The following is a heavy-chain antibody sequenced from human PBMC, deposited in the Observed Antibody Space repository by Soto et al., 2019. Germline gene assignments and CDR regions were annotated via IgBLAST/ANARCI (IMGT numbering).Heavy chain of an antibody. J-gene: IGHJ4*02. D-gene: IGHD3-16*02. CDR1: GVTISSNY. Sequence: PLGSLRLSCAAAGVTISSNYVSRVRQATGKGLEWVSVIYSGGSTYYADSVKGRFTISRHNSKNTLYLQMNSLRAEDTAVYYCAVGDTFGGFIAPLDYWGQGTLVTVSS. CDR2: IYSGGST. V-gene: IGHV3-53*01. CDR3: AVGDTFGGFIAPLDY.